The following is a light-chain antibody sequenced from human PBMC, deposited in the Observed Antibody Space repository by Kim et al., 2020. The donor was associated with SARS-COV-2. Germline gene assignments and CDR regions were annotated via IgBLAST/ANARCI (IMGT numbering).Light chain of an antibody. CDR2: AAS. J-gene: IGKJ5*01. CDR1: QSISSY. V-gene: IGKV1-39*01. CDR3: QKSNRTPLT. Sequence: DIQMTQSPSSLSPSVGDRVTITCRASQSISSYLNWYQQKPGKAPKLLIYAASSLQSGVPSRFSGSGSGKDFTLTISSLQPEDIASDYSQKSNRTPLTGGQGKRLENK.